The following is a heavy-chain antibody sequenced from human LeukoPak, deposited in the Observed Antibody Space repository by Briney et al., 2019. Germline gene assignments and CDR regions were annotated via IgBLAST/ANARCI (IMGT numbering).Heavy chain of an antibody. CDR1: GLTFSNFA. CDR3: ATVLHTSMTTWAAFDT. CDR2: LSASGGGT. D-gene: IGHD5-18*01. V-gene: IGHV3-23*01. Sequence: GGSLRLSCAASGLTFSNFAMIWVRQTPGKGLEWVSALSASGGGTFYAPSVKGRFTISRDNSKNTVSLQMNSLRAEDTALYYCATVLHTSMTTWAAFDTWGQGTMVTVSS. J-gene: IGHJ3*02.